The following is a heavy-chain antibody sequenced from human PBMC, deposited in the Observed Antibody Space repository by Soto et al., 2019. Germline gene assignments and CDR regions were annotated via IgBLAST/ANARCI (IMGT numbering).Heavy chain of an antibody. CDR1: GYTFTSYG. Sequence: ASVKVSCKASGYTFTSYGISWVRQAPGQGLEWMGWISAYNGNTNYAQKLQGRVTMTTDTSTSTAYMELRSLRSDDTAVYYCAREKYYDFWSGYYLDDWGQGTLVTVSS. J-gene: IGHJ4*02. CDR2: ISAYNGNT. CDR3: AREKYYDFWSGYYLDD. D-gene: IGHD3-3*01. V-gene: IGHV1-18*01.